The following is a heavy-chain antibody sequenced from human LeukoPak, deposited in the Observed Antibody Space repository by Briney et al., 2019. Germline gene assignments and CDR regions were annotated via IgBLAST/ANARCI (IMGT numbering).Heavy chain of an antibody. J-gene: IGHJ6*02. CDR1: GGFVSSPTYY. Sequence: SETLSLTCTVSGGFVSSPTYYWSWVRQPPGKGLEWTGYIYYSGSTNYNPSLKSRVTISVDTSKNQFSLKLSSVTAADTAVYYCARGGSSGWYLAYYYYGMDVWGQGTTVTVSS. D-gene: IGHD6-19*01. CDR3: ARGGSSGWYLAYYYYGMDV. CDR2: IYYSGST. V-gene: IGHV4-61*01.